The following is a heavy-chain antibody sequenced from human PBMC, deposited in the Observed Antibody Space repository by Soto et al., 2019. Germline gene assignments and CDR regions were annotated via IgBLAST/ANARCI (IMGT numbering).Heavy chain of an antibody. CDR1: GFTFSSYA. D-gene: IGHD6-13*01. Sequence: EVQLLESGGGLVQPGGSLRLSCAASGFTFSSYAMSWVRQAPGKGLEWVSALSGSGGRTYYADSVKGRCTISRDNSKNRLYLQMTSLRAEDTAVYYCAKSSRIAGNYGMDGWGQGTTVTVSS. J-gene: IGHJ6*02. CDR2: LSGSGGRT. CDR3: AKSSRIAGNYGMDG. V-gene: IGHV3-23*01.